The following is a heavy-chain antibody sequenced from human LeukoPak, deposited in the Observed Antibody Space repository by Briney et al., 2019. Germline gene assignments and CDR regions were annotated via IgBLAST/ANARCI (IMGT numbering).Heavy chain of an antibody. D-gene: IGHD3-10*01. Sequence: GGSLRLSCAASGFTFSSYEMNWVRQAPGKGLEWVSSISSSSSYIYYADSVKGRFTISRDNAKNSLYLQMNSLRAEDTAVYYCARALGELWEINWFDPWGQGTLVTVSS. V-gene: IGHV3-21*01. CDR2: ISSSSSYI. CDR1: GFTFSSYE. CDR3: ARALGELWEINWFDP. J-gene: IGHJ5*02.